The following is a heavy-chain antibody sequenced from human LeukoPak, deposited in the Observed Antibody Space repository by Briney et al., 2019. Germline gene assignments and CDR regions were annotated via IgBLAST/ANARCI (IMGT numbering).Heavy chain of an antibody. J-gene: IGHJ4*02. V-gene: IGHV4-39*01. Sequence: PSETLSLTCTVSGGSISSSSYYWGWIRQPPGKGLEWIGSIYYSGSTYYNPSLKSRVTISVDTSKNQFSLKLSSVTAADTAVYYCARLLIGDYVWEAYYFDYWGQGTLVTVSS. CDR2: IYYSGST. CDR1: GGSISSSSYY. D-gene: IGHD3-16*01. CDR3: ARLLIGDYVWEAYYFDY.